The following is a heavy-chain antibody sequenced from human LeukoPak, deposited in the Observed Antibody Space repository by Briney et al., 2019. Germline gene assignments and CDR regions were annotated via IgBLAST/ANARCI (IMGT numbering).Heavy chain of an antibody. Sequence: PSDTLSLTCTVSGGSVSGTTYYWSWIRQPRGKGLEWIASINYSGSTYYNPSLKSRVTISVDTSENQFSLKLSSVTAADTAVYYCARYVVYGSGKYYFDYWGQGTLVTVSS. CDR1: GGSVSGTTYY. J-gene: IGHJ4*02. CDR3: ARYVVYGSGKYYFDY. D-gene: IGHD3-10*01. CDR2: INYSGST. V-gene: IGHV4-39*01.